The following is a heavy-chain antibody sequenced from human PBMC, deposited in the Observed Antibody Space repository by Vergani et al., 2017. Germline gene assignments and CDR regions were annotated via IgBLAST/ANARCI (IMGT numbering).Heavy chain of an antibody. CDR2: IIPFFGTA. D-gene: IGHD4-11*01. J-gene: IGHJ5*01. CDR3: ASRRPTDRSNYSPVGFAF. Sequence: QVQLVQSGAAVKKPGSSVRVSCKASGGTFSSYTISWVRQAPGQGLEWMGAIIPFFGTANYAQKFQGRVTITADESTTTAYMELSNRRFEDSAVYYCASRRPTDRSNYSPVGFAFWGRGTLVIVSS. CDR1: GGTFSSYT. V-gene: IGHV1-69*01.